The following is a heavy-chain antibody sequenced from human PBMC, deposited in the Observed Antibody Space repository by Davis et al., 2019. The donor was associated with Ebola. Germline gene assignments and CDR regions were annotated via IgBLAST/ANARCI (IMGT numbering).Heavy chain of an antibody. D-gene: IGHD1-26*01. Sequence: PSETLSLTCTVSAASISSGTYYWTWISQPAGKDLEWIGHIHTGGSTNYNPSLKSRVTISVDTSKNQFSLKLTSVTAADTAVYSCARGEVGFNNWFDPWGQGTLVTVAS. CDR3: ARGEVGFNNWFDP. CDR1: AASISSGTYY. J-gene: IGHJ5*02. CDR2: IHTGGST. V-gene: IGHV4-61*09.